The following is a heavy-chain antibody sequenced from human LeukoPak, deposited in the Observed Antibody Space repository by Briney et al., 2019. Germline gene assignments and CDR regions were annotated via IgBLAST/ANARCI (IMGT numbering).Heavy chain of an antibody. CDR2: IRYDGSNK. V-gene: IGHV3-30*02. D-gene: IGHD2-2*01. CDR1: GFTFSSYG. J-gene: IGHJ5*02. Sequence: PGGSLRLSCAASGFTFSSYGMHWVRQAPGKGLEWVAFIRYDGSNKYYADSVKGRFTISRDNSKNTLYLQMNSLRAEDTAVYYCAKHMTIRIRYQLRIDPWGQGTLVTVSS. CDR3: AKHMTIRIRYQLRIDP.